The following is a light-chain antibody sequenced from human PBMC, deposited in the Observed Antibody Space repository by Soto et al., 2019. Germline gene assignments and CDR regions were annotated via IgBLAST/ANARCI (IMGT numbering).Light chain of an antibody. CDR1: QSISTW. CDR3: QQYDSSPRT. J-gene: IGKJ4*01. CDR2: KAS. Sequence: IQLTQSPSSLSASVGDRVTITCRASQSISTWLAWYQQKPGKAPKLLIYKASTLESGVPSRFSGSRSGTECTLTISSLQTDDFATYYCQQYDSSPRTFGGGTKVDIK. V-gene: IGKV1-5*03.